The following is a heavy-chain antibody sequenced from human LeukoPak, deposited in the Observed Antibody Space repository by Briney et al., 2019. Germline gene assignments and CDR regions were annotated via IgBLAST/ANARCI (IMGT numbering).Heavy chain of an antibody. CDR3: ARDRAVTQDWVEFDP. CDR2: IRDSGET. J-gene: IGHJ5*02. CDR1: GFIFSNYY. V-gene: IGHV3-66*03. Sequence: PGGSLRLSCAGSGFIFSNYYMSWVRQAPGKGLEWVSLIRDSGETFYADSVKGRFTISRDNSKNTMYLQMNRLRVEDTAVYFCARDRAVTQDWVEFDPWGQGTLVTVSS. D-gene: IGHD4-17*01.